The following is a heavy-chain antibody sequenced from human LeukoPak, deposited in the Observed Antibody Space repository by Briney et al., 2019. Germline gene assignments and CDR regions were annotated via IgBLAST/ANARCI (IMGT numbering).Heavy chain of an antibody. V-gene: IGHV4-34*01. CDR2: INHSGST. CDR1: GGSFSGYY. D-gene: IGHD3-3*01. J-gene: IGHJ4*02. Sequence: PSETLSLTCAVYGGSFSGYYWSWIRQPPGKGLEWIGEINHSGSTNYNPSLKSRVTISVDTSKNQFSLKLSSVTAADTAVYYCAREGILEWLSTGYFDYWGQGTLVTVSS. CDR3: AREGILEWLSTGYFDY.